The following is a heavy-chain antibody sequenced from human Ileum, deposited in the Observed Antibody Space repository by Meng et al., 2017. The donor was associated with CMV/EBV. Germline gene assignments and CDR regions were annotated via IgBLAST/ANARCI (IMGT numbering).Heavy chain of an antibody. D-gene: IGHD5-12*01. CDR1: GGTFSSYA. Sequence: SVKVSCKASGGTFSSYAISWGRQAPGQGLEWMGGIIPIFGTANYAQTFQGRVTITTDESTSTAYMELSSLRYEDTAVYYCARSNSGYDYNWFDPWGQGTLVTVSS. J-gene: IGHJ5*02. CDR3: ARSNSGYDYNWFDP. V-gene: IGHV1-69*05. CDR2: IIPIFGTA.